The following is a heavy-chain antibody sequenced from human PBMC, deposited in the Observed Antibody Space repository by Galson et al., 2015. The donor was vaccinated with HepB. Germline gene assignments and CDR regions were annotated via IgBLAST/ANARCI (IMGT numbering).Heavy chain of an antibody. J-gene: IGHJ6*02. Sequence: SLRLSCAVSGFTFRTYTMHWVRQAPGKGLEWVALISYDESNKYYTDSVKGRFTISRDNSNNTLYLQMNSLRAEDTAVYYCARDLEIDYYYAMDVWGQGTTVTVSS. D-gene: IGHD2-21*01. CDR3: ARDLEIDYYYAMDV. V-gene: IGHV3-30-3*01. CDR2: ISYDESNK. CDR1: GFTFRTYT.